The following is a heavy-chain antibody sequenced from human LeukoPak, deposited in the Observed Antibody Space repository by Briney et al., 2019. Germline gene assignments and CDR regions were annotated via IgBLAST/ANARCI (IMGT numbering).Heavy chain of an antibody. J-gene: IGHJ4*02. V-gene: IGHV1-8*02. CDR1: GYTFTSYG. Sequence: GASVKVSCKASGYTFTSYGISWVRQATGQGLEWMGWMNPNSGNTGYAQKFQGRVTMTRNTSISTAYMELSSLRSEDTAVYYCARVGSVGATTRDYWGQGTLVTVSS. CDR2: MNPNSGNT. D-gene: IGHD1-26*01. CDR3: ARVGSVGATTRDY.